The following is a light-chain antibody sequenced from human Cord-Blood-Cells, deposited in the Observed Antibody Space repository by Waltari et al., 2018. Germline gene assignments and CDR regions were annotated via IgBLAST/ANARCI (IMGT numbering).Light chain of an antibody. J-gene: IGLJ1*01. CDR1: SSAVGGYNY. Sequence: QSALTQPASVSGSPGQSITISCTGTSSAVGGYNYVSWYQQPQGKAPKLMIYDVSNRPSGVSNRFSGSKSGNTASLTISGLQAEDEADYYCSSYTSSSTGVFGTGTKVTVL. CDR2: DVS. V-gene: IGLV2-14*03. CDR3: SSYTSSSTGV.